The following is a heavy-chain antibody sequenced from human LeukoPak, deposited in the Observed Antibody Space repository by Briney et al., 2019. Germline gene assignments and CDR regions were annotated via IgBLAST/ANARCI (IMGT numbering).Heavy chain of an antibody. Sequence: GGSLRLSCAASGFTISRSSMHWVRQAPGKGLEFVSAISRSGGNTYYANSVKGRFTISRDTSKNTLYLQVGSLRVEDMAVYYCARGSGLSYYYYMDVWGKGTTVTVSS. V-gene: IGHV3-64*01. CDR3: ARGSGLSYYYYMDV. CDR1: GFTISRSS. CDR2: ISRSGGNT. J-gene: IGHJ6*03.